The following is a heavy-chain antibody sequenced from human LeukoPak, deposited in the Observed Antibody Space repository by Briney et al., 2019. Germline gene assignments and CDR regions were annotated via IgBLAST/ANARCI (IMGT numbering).Heavy chain of an antibody. CDR2: INYSGST. Sequence: SETLSLTCSVSGDSISRSNYYWCWIRQHPGKGLEWIGYINYSGSTYYNPSLTSRVSISVDTSKNQFSLKLRSVTAADTAVYYCAREYYDILTRFDPWGQGTLVTVSS. CDR3: AREYYDILTRFDP. V-gene: IGHV4-31*03. D-gene: IGHD3-9*01. CDR1: GDSISRSNYY. J-gene: IGHJ5*02.